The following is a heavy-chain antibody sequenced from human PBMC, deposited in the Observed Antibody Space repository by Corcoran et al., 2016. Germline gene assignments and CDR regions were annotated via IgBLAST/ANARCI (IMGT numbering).Heavy chain of an antibody. CDR1: GFTVSSNY. J-gene: IGHJ6*02. Sequence: EVQLVESGGGLIQPGGSLRLSCAASGFTVSSNYMSWVRQAPGKGLEWVSVIYSGGSTYYADSVKGRFTISRDNSKNTLYLQMNSLRAEDMAVYYCARDNRDSNYPYYYYGMDVWGQGTTVTVSS. CDR3: ARDNRDSNYPYYYYGMDV. D-gene: IGHD4-4*01. V-gene: IGHV3-53*01. CDR2: IYSGGST.